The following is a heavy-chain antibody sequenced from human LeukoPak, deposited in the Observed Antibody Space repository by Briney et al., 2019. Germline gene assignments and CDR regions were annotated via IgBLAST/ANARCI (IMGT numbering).Heavy chain of an antibody. CDR3: ARVASSGRWFDP. D-gene: IGHD1-26*01. V-gene: IGHV4-59*01. J-gene: IGHJ5*02. Sequence: SETLSLTCTVSGASISRYYWSCIRQPPGKGLEWIGYIYYSGSTNYNPSLKSRVTISVDTSKNQFSLKLSSVTAPDKAVFYCARVASSGRWFDPWGQGTLVTVSS. CDR2: IYYSGST. CDR1: GASISRYY.